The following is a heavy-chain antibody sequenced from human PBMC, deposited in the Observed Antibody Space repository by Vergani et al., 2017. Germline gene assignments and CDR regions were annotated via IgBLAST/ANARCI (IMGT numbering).Heavy chain of an antibody. J-gene: IGHJ4*02. CDR3: AKDLIAARRDY. CDR2: ISWNSGSI. D-gene: IGHD6-6*01. Sequence: EVQLVESGGGLVQPGRSLRLSCAASGFTFDDYAMHWVRQAPGKGLEWVSGISWNSGSIGYADSVKGRFTISRDNAKNSLYLQMNSLRAEDTAVYYCAKDLIAARRDYWGQGTLVTVSS. V-gene: IGHV3-9*01. CDR1: GFTFDDYA.